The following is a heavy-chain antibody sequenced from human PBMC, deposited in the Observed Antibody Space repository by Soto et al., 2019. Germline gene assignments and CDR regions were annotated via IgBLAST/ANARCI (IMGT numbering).Heavy chain of an antibody. CDR3: ARAPGPNTT. CDR2: IIPIVGIA. V-gene: IGHV1-69*04. CDR1: GGTFSSYT. D-gene: IGHD3-10*01. J-gene: IGHJ5*02. Sequence: QVQLVQSGAEVKKPGSSVKVSCKASGGTFSSYTITWVRQAPGQGLECVGRIIPIVGIANYAEKFQGRVPITADKSTTTAYMELSSLTSEDTAVYYCARAPGPNTTWGQGTLVTVSS.